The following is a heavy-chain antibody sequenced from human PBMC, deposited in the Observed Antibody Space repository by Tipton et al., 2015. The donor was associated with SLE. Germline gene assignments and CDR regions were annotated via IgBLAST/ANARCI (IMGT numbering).Heavy chain of an antibody. Sequence: LRLSCTVSGGSISSSSYYWGWIRQPPGKGLEWIGSIYYSGSTYYNPSLKSRVTISVDTSKNQFSLKLSSVTAADTAVYYCANFGSGGFDYWGQGILVTVSS. V-gene: IGHV4-39*07. J-gene: IGHJ4*02. CDR3: ANFGSGGFDY. CDR1: GGSISSSSYY. D-gene: IGHD6-19*01. CDR2: IYYSGST.